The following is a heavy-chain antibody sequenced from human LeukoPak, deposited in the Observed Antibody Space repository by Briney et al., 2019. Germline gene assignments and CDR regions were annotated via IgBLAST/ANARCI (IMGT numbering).Heavy chain of an antibody. J-gene: IGHJ4*02. Sequence: SETLSLTRTVSGYSISSGYYWGWIRQPPGKGLEWIGNIYHSGSTYQNPSLKSRVTISVDTSKNQFSLKLSSVTAADTAVYYCARGHYYFDYWGQGTLVTVSS. CDR1: GYSISSGYY. V-gene: IGHV4-38-2*02. CDR3: ARGHYYFDY. CDR2: IYHSGST.